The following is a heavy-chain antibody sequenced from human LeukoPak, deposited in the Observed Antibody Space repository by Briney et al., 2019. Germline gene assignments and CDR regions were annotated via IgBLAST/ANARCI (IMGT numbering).Heavy chain of an antibody. Sequence: QPGGSLRLSCAASGFTFSCCAMSWVRQAPGKGLEWVSSISGSGGSTYYADSVKGRFTISRDNSKNTLYLQMNSLRAEDTAVYYCAKFYYDFWSGYPHFDYWGQGTLVTVSS. V-gene: IGHV3-23*01. CDR1: GFTFSCCA. CDR3: AKFYYDFWSGYPHFDY. CDR2: ISGSGGST. D-gene: IGHD3-3*01. J-gene: IGHJ4*02.